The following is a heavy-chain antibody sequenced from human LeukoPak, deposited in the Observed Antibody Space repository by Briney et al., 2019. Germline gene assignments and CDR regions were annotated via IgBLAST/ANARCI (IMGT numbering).Heavy chain of an antibody. D-gene: IGHD3-10*01. CDR2: ISYDGSNK. J-gene: IGHJ4*02. V-gene: IGHV3-30*18. CDR1: GFTFSSYG. CDR3: ANENYYGSGSYPDY. Sequence: GGSLRLSCAASGFTFSSYGIHWVRQAPGKGLEWVALISYDGSNKYYADSVKGRFTISRDNSKNTLYLQMNSLRAEDTAVYYCANENYYGSGSYPDYWGQGILVTVSS.